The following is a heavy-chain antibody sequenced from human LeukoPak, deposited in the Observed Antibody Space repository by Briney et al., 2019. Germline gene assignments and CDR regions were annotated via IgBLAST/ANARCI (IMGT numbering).Heavy chain of an antibody. D-gene: IGHD6-13*01. CDR1: GGSVSSGSYY. CDR3: ARGLAAAGLYYFDS. Sequence: SETLSLTCTVSGGSVSSGSYYWRWIRQPPGKGLEWIVYIYYSRSTNYNPSLKSRVTISVDTSKNQFSLKLSSLTAADTAVYCCARGLAAAGLYYFDSWGQGTLVTVSS. J-gene: IGHJ4*02. V-gene: IGHV4-61*01. CDR2: IYYSRST.